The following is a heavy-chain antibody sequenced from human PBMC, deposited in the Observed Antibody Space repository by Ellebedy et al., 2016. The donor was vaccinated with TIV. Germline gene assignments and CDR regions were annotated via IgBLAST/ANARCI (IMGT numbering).Heavy chain of an antibody. CDR2: ISNSGGST. CDR3: AKSRVQLWSFDY. J-gene: IGHJ4*02. CDR1: GFTFSSYA. V-gene: IGHV3-23*01. Sequence: PGGSLRLSCAASGFTFSSYAMGWVRQAPGMGLEWVSAISNSGGSTYYADSVKGRFTISRDNSKNTLYLQMNSLRAEDTAVYYCAKSRVQLWSFDYWGQGSLVTVSS. D-gene: IGHD5-18*01.